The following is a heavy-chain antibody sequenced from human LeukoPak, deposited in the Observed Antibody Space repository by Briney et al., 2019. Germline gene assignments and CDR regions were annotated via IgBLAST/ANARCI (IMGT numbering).Heavy chain of an antibody. CDR2: ISAYNGNT. D-gene: IGHD3-10*01. CDR3: ARDSMVRGGHFDY. CDR1: GYTFTSYA. V-gene: IGHV1-18*01. Sequence: GASVKVSCKASGYTFTSYAMHWVRQAPGQRLEWMGWISAYNGNTNYAQKLQGRVTMTTDTSTSTAYMELRSLRSDDTAVYYCARDSMVRGGHFDYWGQGTLVTVSS. J-gene: IGHJ4*02.